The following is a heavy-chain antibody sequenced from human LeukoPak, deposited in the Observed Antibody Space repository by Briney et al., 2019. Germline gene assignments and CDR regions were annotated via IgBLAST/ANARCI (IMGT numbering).Heavy chain of an antibody. J-gene: IGHJ4*02. CDR2: MNPNSGNT. CDR1: GYTFTSFD. V-gene: IGHV1-8*01. CDR3: AGDQGGTTWVYFDY. D-gene: IGHD2/OR15-2a*01. Sequence: ASVKVSCKASGYTFTSFDVNWVRQATGQGLEWLGWMNPNSGNTGYAQNFQGRVTLTRDTSISTAYMELSSLRSEDTAVYYCAGDQGGTTWVYFDYWGQGTLVTVSS.